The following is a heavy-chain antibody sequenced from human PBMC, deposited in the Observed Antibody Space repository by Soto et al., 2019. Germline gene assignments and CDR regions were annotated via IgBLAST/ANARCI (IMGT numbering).Heavy chain of an antibody. V-gene: IGHV4-30-2*01. CDR2: IFPSGTT. CDR3: ARSREFDY. CDR1: GGSLSGATYS. J-gene: IGHJ4*02. Sequence: SETLSLSCGVSGGSLSGATYSWNWIRQPPGKGLEWIGYIFPSGTTYYNPSLKSRVTISIDVSKNQFSLSLRSLTAADTAVYYCARSREFDYWSQGTLVTVSS.